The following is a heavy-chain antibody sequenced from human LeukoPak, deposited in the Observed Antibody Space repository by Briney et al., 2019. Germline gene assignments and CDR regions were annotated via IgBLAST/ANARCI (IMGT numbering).Heavy chain of an antibody. CDR1: GFTFNNYG. CDR2: VSYDGVNK. CDR3: AKDYFVVGATAFDY. Sequence: GGSLRLSCAASGFTFNNYGMHWVRQAPGKGLEWVADVSYDGVNKFYGDSVKGRFTISRDNSKNTLYLQMNSLSPDDTAVYYCAKDYFVVGATAFDYWGQGTLVTVSS. V-gene: IGHV3-30*18. D-gene: IGHD1-26*01. J-gene: IGHJ4*02.